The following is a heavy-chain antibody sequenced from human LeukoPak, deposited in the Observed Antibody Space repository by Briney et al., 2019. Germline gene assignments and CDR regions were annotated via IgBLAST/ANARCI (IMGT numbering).Heavy chain of an antibody. CDR1: GFTFDDYT. CDR2: ISWDGGST. CDR3: AKVGPYCSGGSCYFDY. D-gene: IGHD2-15*01. J-gene: IGHJ4*02. V-gene: IGHV3-43*01. Sequence: GGSLGLSCAASGFTFDDYTMHWVRQAPGKGLEWVSLISWDGGSTYYADSVKGRLTISRDNSKNSLYPQMNSLRTEDTALYYCAKVGPYCSGGSCYFDYWGQGTLVTVSS.